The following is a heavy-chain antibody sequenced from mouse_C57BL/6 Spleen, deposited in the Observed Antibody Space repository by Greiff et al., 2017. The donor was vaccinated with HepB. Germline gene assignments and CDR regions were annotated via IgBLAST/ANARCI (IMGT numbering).Heavy chain of an antibody. D-gene: IGHD3-2*02. CDR1: GYTFTEYT. CDR3: ARHEEEAAQATGGFDY. V-gene: IGHV1-62-2*01. J-gene: IGHJ2*01. Sequence: VKLQESGAELVKPGASVKLSCKASGYTFTEYTIHWVKQRSGQGLEWIGWFYPGSGSIKYNEKFKDKATLTADKSSSTVYMELSRLTSEDSAVYFCARHEEEAAQATGGFDYWGQGTTLTVSS. CDR2: FYPGSGSI.